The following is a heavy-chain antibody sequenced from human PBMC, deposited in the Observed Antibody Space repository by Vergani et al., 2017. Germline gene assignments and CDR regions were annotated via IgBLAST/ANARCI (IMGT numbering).Heavy chain of an antibody. CDR3: TRDMYYDSSGYVFDY. J-gene: IGHJ4*02. CDR2: IRSKAYGGTT. Sequence: EVQLVESGGGLIQPGGSLRLSCTASGFTFGDYAMSWFRQAPGKGLEWVGFIRSKAYGGTTEYAASVKGRFTISRDDSKSIAYLQMNSLKTEDTAVYYCTRDMYYDSSGYVFDYWGQGTLVTVSS. V-gene: IGHV3-49*03. CDR1: GFTFGDYA. D-gene: IGHD3-22*01.